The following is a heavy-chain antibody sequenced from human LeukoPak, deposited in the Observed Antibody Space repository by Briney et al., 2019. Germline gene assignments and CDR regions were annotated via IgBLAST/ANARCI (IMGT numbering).Heavy chain of an antibody. CDR1: GGSISSYY. Sequence: SETLSLACTVSGGSISSYYWSWIRQPPGKGLEWIGYIYYSGSTNYNPSLKSRVTISVDTSKNQFSLKLSSVTAADTAVYYCARMWEGFDYWGQGTLVTVSS. J-gene: IGHJ4*02. V-gene: IGHV4-59*01. CDR2: IYYSGST. D-gene: IGHD1-26*01. CDR3: ARMWEGFDY.